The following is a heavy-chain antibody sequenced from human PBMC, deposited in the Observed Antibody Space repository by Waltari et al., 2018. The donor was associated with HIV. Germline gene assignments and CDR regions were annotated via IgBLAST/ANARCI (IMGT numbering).Heavy chain of an antibody. V-gene: IGHV3-30*17. J-gene: IGHJ4*02. D-gene: IGHD3-22*01. CDR1: GFTFRSYA. CDR2: LSYDGEKS. Sequence: QGQLVESGGGVVQSGKSLKLSCAASGFTFRSYALHWVRLSPGKGLEWLGMLSYDGEKSYYADSVKGRFTFSRDNSKSILFLQMINLRPADTATYFCARWRDSFGYFYSFYYFDYWSQGKLITVSS. CDR3: ARWRDSFGYFYSFYYFDY.